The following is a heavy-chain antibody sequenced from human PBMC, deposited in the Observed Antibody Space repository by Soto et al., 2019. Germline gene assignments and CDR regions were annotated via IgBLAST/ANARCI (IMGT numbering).Heavy chain of an antibody. CDR1: GFTFSNYA. V-gene: IGHV3-23*01. Sequence: EVQLLESGGGLVQPGGSLRLSCAASGFTFSNYAMSWVRQAPGKGLEWVSSIHGSGAGTYYADSVKGRFTVSRDDSKETVYLHMRSLTVDDTAVYYCAKDAVARNGGLDWFDPWGQGTLVTVAS. CDR3: AKDAVARNGGLDWFDP. J-gene: IGHJ5*02. CDR2: IHGSGAGT. D-gene: IGHD6-19*01.